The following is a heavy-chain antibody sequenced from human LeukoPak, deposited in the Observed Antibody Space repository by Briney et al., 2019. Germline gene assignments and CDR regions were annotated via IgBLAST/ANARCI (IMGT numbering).Heavy chain of an antibody. J-gene: IGHJ4*02. CDR1: GYGFTSYW. D-gene: IGHD6-19*01. V-gene: IGHV5-51*01. CDR2: IYPGDSDT. CDR3: ARPRKQWVLEYYFDY. Sequence: GESLKISCKGSGYGFTSYWIGWVRQMPGKGLEWMGIIYPGDSDTRYSPSFQGQVTISADKSISTAYLQWSSLKASDTARYYCARPRKQWVLEYYFDYWGQGTLVTVSS.